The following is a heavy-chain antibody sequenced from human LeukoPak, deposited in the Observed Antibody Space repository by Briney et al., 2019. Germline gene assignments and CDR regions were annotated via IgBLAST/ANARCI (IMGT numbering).Heavy chain of an antibody. CDR2: MNPNRGKA. V-gene: IGHV1-8*01. CDR1: GSTFTRYD. Sequence: ASVKVSCKPSGSTFTRYDTNRVRQATGHGLEGMGGMNPNRGKAGDAPKLQGRVTMTRNTSISTAYMVLSSLRSEDTAVYYCARGDVVVPAAMFIAQKNLNYYYYYMDVWGKGTTVTVSS. CDR3: ARGDVVVPAAMFIAQKNLNYYYYYMDV. D-gene: IGHD2-2*01. J-gene: IGHJ6*03.